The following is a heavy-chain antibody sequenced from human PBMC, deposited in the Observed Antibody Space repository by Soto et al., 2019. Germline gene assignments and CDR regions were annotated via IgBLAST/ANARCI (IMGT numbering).Heavy chain of an antibody. V-gene: IGHV4-34*01. Sequence: SETLSLTCAVYGGSFSGYYWSWIRQPPGKGLEWIGEINHSGSTNYNPSLRSRVTISVDTSKNQFSLKLSSVTAADTAVYYCARGPWDFWSLGWTFDYWGQGTLVTVSS. J-gene: IGHJ4*02. D-gene: IGHD3-3*01. CDR2: INHSGST. CDR1: GGSFSGYY. CDR3: ARGPWDFWSLGWTFDY.